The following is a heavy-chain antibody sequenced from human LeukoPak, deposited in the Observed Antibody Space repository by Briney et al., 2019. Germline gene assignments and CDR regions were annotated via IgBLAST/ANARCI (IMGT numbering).Heavy chain of an antibody. CDR1: GFPFSNYW. D-gene: IGHD3-22*01. CDR3: ASSPSANYYDTSGALGY. Sequence: GGSLRLSCEAAGFPFSNYWMHWVRQVPGKGLVWVSRINSDGSSRTYADSVKGRFTISRDNAKNRLYLQMNSLRAEDTAVYYCASSPSANYYDTSGALGYWGQGTLVTVSS. V-gene: IGHV3-74*01. J-gene: IGHJ4*02. CDR2: INSDGSSR.